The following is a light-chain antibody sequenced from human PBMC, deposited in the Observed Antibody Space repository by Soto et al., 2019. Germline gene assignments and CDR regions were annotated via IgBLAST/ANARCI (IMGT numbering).Light chain of an antibody. Sequence: DIQMTQSPSTLSASVGDRVTITCRASQSISDRLAWYQRKPGKAPKLLIFDASSLESGVPSRFSGSGSGTDFTLAISSLQPEDFAIYYCQQTYTTPEITFGQGTRLEIK. CDR3: QQTYTTPEIT. CDR1: QSISDR. CDR2: DAS. J-gene: IGKJ5*01. V-gene: IGKV1-5*01.